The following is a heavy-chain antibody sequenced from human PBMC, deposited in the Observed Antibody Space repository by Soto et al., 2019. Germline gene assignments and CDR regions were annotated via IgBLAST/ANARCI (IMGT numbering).Heavy chain of an antibody. D-gene: IGHD3-10*01. CDR1: GFIFSNYG. Sequence: QVQLVESGGGVVQPGRSLRLSCAASGFIFSNYGMHWVRQAPGKGLEWVAVTSYDGDNKYYADSVKGRFTISRDNSKNTLYLQMDSLRTEDTAVYYCAKDIALVRGVITDMDVWGQGTTVTVSS. CDR3: AKDIALVRGVITDMDV. V-gene: IGHV3-30*18. J-gene: IGHJ6*02. CDR2: TSYDGDNK.